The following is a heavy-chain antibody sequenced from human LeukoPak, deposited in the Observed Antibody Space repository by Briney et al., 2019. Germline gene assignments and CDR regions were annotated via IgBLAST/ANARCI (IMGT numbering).Heavy chain of an antibody. J-gene: IGHJ4*02. CDR3: AKRVRYFDWLSSFDY. CDR1: GFTFSSYA. D-gene: IGHD3-9*01. Sequence: GGSLRLSCAASGFTFSSYAMSWVRQAPGKGLEWVSAISGSGGSTYYADSVKGRFTIPRDNSKNTLYLQMNSLRAEDTAVYYCAKRVRYFDWLSSFDYWGQGTLVTVSS. CDR2: ISGSGGST. V-gene: IGHV3-23*01.